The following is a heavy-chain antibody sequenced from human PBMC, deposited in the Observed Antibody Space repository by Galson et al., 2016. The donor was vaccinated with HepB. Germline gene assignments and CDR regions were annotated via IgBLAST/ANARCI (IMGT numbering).Heavy chain of an antibody. J-gene: IGHJ6*02. CDR1: GFTFSSYE. D-gene: IGHD6-19*01. V-gene: IGHV3-48*03. CDR3: AKVLAVADLPDYYYYYGMDV. CDR2: VSTSGSATTM. Sequence: SLRLSCAASGFTFSSYEINWVRQAPGKGLEWVSYVSTSGSATTMFYADSVKGRVTISRDNAKNSLYLQMNSLRAEDTAVYYCAKVLAVADLPDYYYYYGMDVWGQGTTVTVSS.